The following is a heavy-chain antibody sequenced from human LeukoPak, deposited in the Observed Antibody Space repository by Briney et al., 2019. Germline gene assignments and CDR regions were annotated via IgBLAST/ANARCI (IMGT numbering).Heavy chain of an antibody. Sequence: GGSLRLSCAASGFTFSSYGMSWVRQAPGKGLEWVSAISGSGGSTYYADSVKGRFTISRDNSKNTLYLQMNSLRAEDTATYYCAKNGDRGAYCSGGTCYPFYYYYIDVWGKGTTVTISS. CDR1: GFTFSSYG. D-gene: IGHD2-15*01. CDR3: AKNGDRGAYCSGGTCYPFYYYYIDV. V-gene: IGHV3-23*01. CDR2: ISGSGGST. J-gene: IGHJ6*03.